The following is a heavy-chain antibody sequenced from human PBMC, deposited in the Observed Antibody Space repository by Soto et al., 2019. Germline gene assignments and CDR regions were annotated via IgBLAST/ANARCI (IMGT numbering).Heavy chain of an antibody. V-gene: IGHV4-34*01. Sequence: SETLSLTCAVYGGSFSVYYWSWIRHPPGKGLEWIGEINHSGSTNYNPSLKSRVTISVDTSKNQFSLKLSSVTAADTAVYYCARGRRGSTTYYYYYCGMDVWGQGTTVTVSS. D-gene: IGHD2-2*01. CDR1: GGSFSVYY. CDR3: ARGRRGSTTYYYYYCGMDV. J-gene: IGHJ6*02. CDR2: INHSGST.